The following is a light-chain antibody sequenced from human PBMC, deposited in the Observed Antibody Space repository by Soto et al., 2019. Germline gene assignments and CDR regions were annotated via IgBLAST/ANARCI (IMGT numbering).Light chain of an antibody. CDR3: TSYTTTSAVI. CDR2: EVS. Sequence: QSALSQPASVSGSPAQSITISCTGTSSDIGRYNYVSWYQQHPGMAPQLLIYEVSDRPSGVSNRFSGSKSGNTASLTISGLQAEDEADYFCTSYTTTSAVIFGGGTKLTVL. J-gene: IGLJ2*01. CDR1: SSDIGRYNY. V-gene: IGLV2-14*01.